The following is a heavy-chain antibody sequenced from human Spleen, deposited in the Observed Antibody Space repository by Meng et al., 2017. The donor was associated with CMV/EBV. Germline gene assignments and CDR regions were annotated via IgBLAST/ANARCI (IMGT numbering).Heavy chain of an antibody. D-gene: IGHD1-26*01. CDR1: GASISSGGFY. Sequence: VSGASISSGGFYWSWLRQHPGKGLEWIGFIYFSGTTYYNPSLKSRITLSLDTSKNQFSLKLTSVTAADTAVYYCARDIVGTNYFDYWGQGILVTVSS. J-gene: IGHJ4*02. V-gene: IGHV4-31*02. CDR3: ARDIVGTNYFDY. CDR2: IYFSGTT.